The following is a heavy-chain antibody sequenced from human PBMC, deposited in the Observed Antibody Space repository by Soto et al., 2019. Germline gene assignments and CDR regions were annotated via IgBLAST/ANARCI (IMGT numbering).Heavy chain of an antibody. J-gene: IGHJ6*03. CDR2: IWYDGSNK. CDR3: ARDLGIAAAGALYYYMDV. D-gene: IGHD6-13*01. CDR1: GFTFNTYW. Sequence: GGSLRLSCAASGFTFNTYWMHWVRQAPGKGLEWVAVIWYDGSNKYYADSVKGRFTISRDNSKNTLYLQMNSLRAEDTAVYYCARDLGIAAAGALYYYMDVWGKGTTVTVSS. V-gene: IGHV3-33*08.